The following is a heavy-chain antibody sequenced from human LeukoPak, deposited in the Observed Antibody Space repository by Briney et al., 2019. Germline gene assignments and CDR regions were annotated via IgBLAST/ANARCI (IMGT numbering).Heavy chain of an antibody. V-gene: IGHV3-23*01. J-gene: IGHJ4*02. CDR2: ISGSGGST. CDR1: GFSISSYD. CDR3: AKDTPLERRVYYFDY. D-gene: IGHD1-1*01. Sequence: PGGSLRLSCAASGFSISSYDMNWVRQAPGKGLEWVSAISGSGGSTYYADSVKGRFTISRDNSKNTLYLQMNSLRAEDTAVYYCAKDTPLERRVYYFDYWGQGTLVTVSS.